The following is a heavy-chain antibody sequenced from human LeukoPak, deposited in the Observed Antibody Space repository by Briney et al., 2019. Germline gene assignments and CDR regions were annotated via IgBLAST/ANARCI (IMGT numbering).Heavy chain of an antibody. CDR2: IYYSEIT. D-gene: IGHD4-17*01. CDR3: ATPSTVTTFFGY. CDR1: GGSISSSSYY. V-gene: IGHV4-39*07. J-gene: IGHJ4*02. Sequence: SETLSLTCTVSGGSISSSSYYWGWIRQPPGKGLDWIVSIYYSEITYYNPSLKSRVTISVDTSKTQFSQKLSSGTAADTAVYCCATPSTVTTFFGYWGQGAPVTGAS.